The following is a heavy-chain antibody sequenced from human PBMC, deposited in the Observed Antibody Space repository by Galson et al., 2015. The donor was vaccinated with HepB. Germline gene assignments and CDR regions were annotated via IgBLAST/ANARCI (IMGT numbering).Heavy chain of an antibody. J-gene: IGHJ5*02. Sequence: QVQLQESGPGLVKPSQTLSLTCTVSGGSISSGGYYWSWIRQHPGKGLEWIGYIYYSGSTYYNPSLKSRVTISVDTSKNQFSLKLSSVTAADTAVYYCARDLGRAYCGGDCYSLWFDPWGQGTLVTVSS. CDR3: ARDLGRAYCGGDCYSLWFDP. CDR2: IYYSGST. V-gene: IGHV4-31*03. CDR1: GGSISSGGYY. D-gene: IGHD2-21*01.